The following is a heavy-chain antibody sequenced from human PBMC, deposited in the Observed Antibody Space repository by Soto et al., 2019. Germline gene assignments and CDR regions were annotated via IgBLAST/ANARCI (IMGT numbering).Heavy chain of an antibody. V-gene: IGHV4-30-2*01. D-gene: IGHD5-18*01. CDR1: GGPISRGGYS. Sequence: SETVSLTCAVSGGPISRGGYSWSWIRQPPGKGLEWIGYIYHSGSTYYNPSLKSRVTISVDRSRNQFSLKLSSVTAADTAVYYCARHHLQLGVGYWGQGTRVTVSS. CDR3: ARHHLQLGVGY. J-gene: IGHJ4*02. CDR2: IYHSGST.